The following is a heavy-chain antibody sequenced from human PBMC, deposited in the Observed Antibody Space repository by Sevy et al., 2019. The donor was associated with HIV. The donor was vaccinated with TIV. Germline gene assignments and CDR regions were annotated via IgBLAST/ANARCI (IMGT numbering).Heavy chain of an antibody. CDR1: GFTFSSYA. Sequence: GGSLSLSCAASGFTFSSYAMHWVRQAPGKGLEWVAVISYDGSNKYYADSVKGRFTISRDNSKNTLYLQMNSLRAEDTAVYYCARRGNWNPTYYYYGMDVWGQGTTVTVSS. V-gene: IGHV3-30-3*01. CDR2: ISYDGSNK. CDR3: ARRGNWNPTYYYYGMDV. D-gene: IGHD1-20*01. J-gene: IGHJ6*02.